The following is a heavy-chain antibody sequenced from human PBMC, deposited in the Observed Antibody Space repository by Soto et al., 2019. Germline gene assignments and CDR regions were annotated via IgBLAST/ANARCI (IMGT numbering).Heavy chain of an antibody. D-gene: IGHD2-15*01. J-gene: IGHJ5*02. CDR2: ISASGSDT. CDR3: TKNGRSGGSGPNWFDP. Sequence: EVQLLESGGGLVQPGGSLRLSCAASGFTFNSYVLSWVRQAPGEGLEWVSGISASGSDTYYADSVKGRFTISRDNSKNTLYLQMNSLRAEDTALYYCTKNGRSGGSGPNWFDPWGQGTLVTVSS. V-gene: IGHV3-23*01. CDR1: GFTFNSYV.